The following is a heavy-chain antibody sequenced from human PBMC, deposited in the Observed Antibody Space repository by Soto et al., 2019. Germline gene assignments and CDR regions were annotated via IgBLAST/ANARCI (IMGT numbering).Heavy chain of an antibody. Sequence: ASVKVSCKVSGYTLTELSMHWVRQAPGKGLEWMGGFDPEDGETIYAQKFQGRVTMTEDTSTDTAYMELSSLRSEDTAVYYCAIPQRSGGSWCRMDVWGQGTTVTVS. CDR2: FDPEDGET. CDR1: GYTLTELS. D-gene: IGHD2-15*01. V-gene: IGHV1-24*01. CDR3: AIPQRSGGSWCRMDV. J-gene: IGHJ6*02.